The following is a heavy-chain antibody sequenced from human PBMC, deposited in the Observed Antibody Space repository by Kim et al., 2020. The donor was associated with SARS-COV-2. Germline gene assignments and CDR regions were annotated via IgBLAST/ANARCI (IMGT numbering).Heavy chain of an antibody. CDR3: ARRDSSGYSY. CDR1: GGSISSYY. CDR2: IYYSGST. J-gene: IGHJ4*02. D-gene: IGHD3-22*01. Sequence: SETLSLTCTVSGGSISSYYWSWIRQPPGKGLEWIGYIYYSGSTNYNPSLRSRVTISVDTSKNQFSLKLSSVTAADTAVYYCARRDSSGYSYWGQGTLVTVSS. V-gene: IGHV4-59*08.